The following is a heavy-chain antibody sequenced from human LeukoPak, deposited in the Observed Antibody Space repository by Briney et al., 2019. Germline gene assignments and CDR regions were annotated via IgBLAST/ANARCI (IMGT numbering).Heavy chain of an antibody. V-gene: IGHV4-59*08. CDR2: IHYSGSS. J-gene: IGHJ4*02. D-gene: IGHD2-15*01. CDR3: VLAPNSNWFDF. Sequence: SETLSLTCSVSGDSISSFYWNWIRQSPGRGLEWIGNIHYSGSSIYNPSLRSRVTMSIDTSKKQFFLKLRSVTAVDTAVYYCVLAPNSNWFDFWGQGTLVTVSS. CDR1: GDSISSFY.